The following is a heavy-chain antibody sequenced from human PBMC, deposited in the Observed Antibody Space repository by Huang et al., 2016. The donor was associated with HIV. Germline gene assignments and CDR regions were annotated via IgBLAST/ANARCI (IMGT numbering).Heavy chain of an antibody. J-gene: IGHJ4*02. CDR3: ARGGATVLTGFDY. CDR2: IRSNGESK. Sequence: EVELAESGENLVQPGGSLRLSCAASGFTFNNHAMHWVRQAPGEGLEYVSTIRSNGESKHYAESVKCRFTISRDNSRNTLYLHMGSLTADDVGIYYCARGGATVLTGFDYWGQGIPVIVSS. CDR1: GFTFNNHA. V-gene: IGHV3-64*02. D-gene: IGHD4-17*01.